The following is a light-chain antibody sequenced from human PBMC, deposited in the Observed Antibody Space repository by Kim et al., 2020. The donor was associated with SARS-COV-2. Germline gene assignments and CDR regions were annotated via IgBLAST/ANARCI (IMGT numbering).Light chain of an antibody. J-gene: IGKJ4*01. CDR2: GSS. CDR3: QQRRSRTQFT. V-gene: IGKV3-11*01. Sequence: EIVLTQSLATLSLSPGERATITCRASQSVSMYLAWYQQKPGQAPRLLIYGSSKRATGIPARFSGSGSGTDFTLTISSLEPEDSAVYYCQQRRSRTQFTFGGGTKVDIK. CDR1: QSVSMY.